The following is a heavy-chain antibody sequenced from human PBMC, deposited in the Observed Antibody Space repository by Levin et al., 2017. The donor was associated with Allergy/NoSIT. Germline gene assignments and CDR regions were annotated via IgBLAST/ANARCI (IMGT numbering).Heavy chain of an antibody. CDR3: AKDKLSHAPSGIDY. J-gene: IGHJ4*02. Sequence: PGGSLRLSCAASGFTFDDYAMHWVRQAPGKGLEWVSLVSWDGGSAYYADSVKGRFTISRDNSKNSQYLQMHTLRAEDTALYYCAKDKLSHAPSGIDYWGQGTLVTVSS. V-gene: IGHV3-43D*03. D-gene: IGHD3-10*01. CDR1: GFTFDDYA. CDR2: VSWDGGSA.